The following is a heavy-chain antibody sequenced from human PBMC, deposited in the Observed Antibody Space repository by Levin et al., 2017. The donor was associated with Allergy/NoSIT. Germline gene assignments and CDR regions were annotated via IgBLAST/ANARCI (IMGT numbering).Heavy chain of an antibody. CDR2: IIPIFGTA. CDR3: ARSYSSGYSYGFFDY. Sequence: SVKVSCKASGGTFSSYAISWVRQAPGQGLEWMGGIIPIFGTANYAQKFQGRVTITADKSTSTAYMELSSLRSEDTAVYYCARSYSSGYSYGFFDYWGQGTLVTVSS. CDR1: GGTFSSYA. V-gene: IGHV1-69*06. J-gene: IGHJ4*02. D-gene: IGHD5-18*01.